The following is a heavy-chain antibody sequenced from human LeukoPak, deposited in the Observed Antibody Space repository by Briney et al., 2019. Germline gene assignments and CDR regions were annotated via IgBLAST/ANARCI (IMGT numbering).Heavy chain of an antibody. CDR3: AQENWRLSNRAPNWFDP. J-gene: IGHJ5*02. D-gene: IGHD4-11*01. CDR2: IRYDGSNK. Sequence: GSLRLSCAASGFTFSSYGMHWVRQAPGKGLEWVAFIRYDGSNKYYADSVKGRFTISRDNSKNTLYLQMNSLRAEDTAVYYCAQENWRLSNRAPNWFDPWGQGCLVTVSS. CDR1: GFTFSSYG. V-gene: IGHV3-30*02.